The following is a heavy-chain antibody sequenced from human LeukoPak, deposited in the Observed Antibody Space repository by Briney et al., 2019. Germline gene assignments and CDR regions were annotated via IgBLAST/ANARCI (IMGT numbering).Heavy chain of an antibody. CDR1: GGSISSSSYY. CDR3: ARRLRLWFGELSWFDP. J-gene: IGHJ5*02. V-gene: IGHV4-39*07. Sequence: SETLSLTCTVSGGSISSSSYYWGWIRQPPGKGLEWIGSIYYSGSTYYNPSLESRVTISVDTSKNQFSLKLSSVTAADTAVYYCARRLRLWFGELSWFDPWGQGTLVTVSS. D-gene: IGHD3-10*01. CDR2: IYYSGST.